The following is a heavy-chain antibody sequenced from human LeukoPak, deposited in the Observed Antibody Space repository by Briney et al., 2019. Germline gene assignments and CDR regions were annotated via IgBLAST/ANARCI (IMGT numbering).Heavy chain of an antibody. CDR2: ITSPVGRI. J-gene: IGHJ4*02. CDR1: GFTFSTYS. Sequence: KSGGSLRLSCAASGFTFSTYSMNWVRQAPGKGLEWVSSITSPVGRIYYADSLKGRITISRDNARSTLYLQMNSLRAEDTAVYYCATDGRSSGWYGFDYWGQGTLVTVSS. CDR3: ATDGRSSGWYGFDY. V-gene: IGHV3-21*01. D-gene: IGHD6-19*01.